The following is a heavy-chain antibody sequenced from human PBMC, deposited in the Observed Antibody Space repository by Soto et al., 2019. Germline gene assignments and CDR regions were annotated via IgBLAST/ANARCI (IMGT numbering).Heavy chain of an antibody. CDR1: GASLPTYY. CDR2: ISYSGST. Sequence: SETLSLTCSVSGASLPTYYWSWIRQPPGKGLEWLGSISYSGSTKYNPSLESRVMISLDTSKNQFSLRLTSVTAADTALYYCASDWDSWGLVDPWGQGALVTVSS. V-gene: IGHV4-59*01. CDR3: ASDWDSWGLVDP. J-gene: IGHJ5*02. D-gene: IGHD3-16*01.